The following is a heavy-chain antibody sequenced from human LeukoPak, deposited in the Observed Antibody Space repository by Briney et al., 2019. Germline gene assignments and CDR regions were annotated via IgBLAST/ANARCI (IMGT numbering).Heavy chain of an antibody. Sequence: PGTSLRLSCAASGFTFSTYAMHWVRQAPGKGLEWVAVISQNGSEKYYTDSVKGRFTISRDNSKNTLCLQMNSLRAEDTAVYYCAKALGTYSSSWYSDYWGQGTLVTVSS. V-gene: IGHV3-30*04. CDR1: GFTFSTYA. CDR3: AKALGTYSSSWYSDY. CDR2: ISQNGSEK. D-gene: IGHD6-13*01. J-gene: IGHJ4*02.